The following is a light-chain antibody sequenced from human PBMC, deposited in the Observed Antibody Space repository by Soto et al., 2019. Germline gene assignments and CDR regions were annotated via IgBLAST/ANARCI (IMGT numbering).Light chain of an antibody. Sequence: DIQMTHSPSTLSASVGDRVTITCRASQGISQYVAWYQQKPGKAPKLLIYAATVLQGGVPSRFSGTGSATEFILTISSLQPEDFATYYCQQVNSYPLTFGGGTKVDIK. J-gene: IGKJ4*01. CDR3: QQVNSYPLT. CDR2: AAT. V-gene: IGKV1-9*01. CDR1: QGISQY.